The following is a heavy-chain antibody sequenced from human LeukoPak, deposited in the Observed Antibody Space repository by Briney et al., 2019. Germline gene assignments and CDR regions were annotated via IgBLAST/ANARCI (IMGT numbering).Heavy chain of an antibody. CDR1: GFTFSSYA. CDR3: AGKVSQYYYDSSGSFDY. J-gene: IGHJ4*02. D-gene: IGHD3-22*01. CDR2: ISYDGSNK. Sequence: PGRSLRLSCAASGFTFSSYAMQWLRQAPGKGLEWVAVISYDGSNKYYADSVKGRFTISRDNSKNTLYLQMNSLRAEDTAVYYCAGKVSQYYYDSSGSFDYWGQGTLVTVSS. V-gene: IGHV3-30*04.